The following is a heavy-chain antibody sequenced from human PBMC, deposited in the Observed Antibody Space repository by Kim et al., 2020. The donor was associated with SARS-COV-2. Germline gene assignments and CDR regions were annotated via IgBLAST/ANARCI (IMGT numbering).Heavy chain of an antibody. CDR3: AKDSRYYYDSYTNGIFDY. D-gene: IGHD3-22*01. J-gene: IGHJ4*02. V-gene: IGHV3-30-3*02. CDR1: GFTFSHYA. CDR2: ISYDGTNK. Sequence: GGSLRLSCAASGFTFSHYAMHWVRQAPGKGLEWVAFISYDGTNKYYADSVKGRFTISRDNSNNILYLQMNSLRAEDTAVYYCAKDSRYYYDSYTNGIFDYWGQGTLVTVSS.